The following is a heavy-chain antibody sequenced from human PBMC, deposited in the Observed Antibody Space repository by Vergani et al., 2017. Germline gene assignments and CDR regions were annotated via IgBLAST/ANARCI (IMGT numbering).Heavy chain of an antibody. CDR2: TWYDGNNK. V-gene: IGHV3-33*01. CDR3: ARDLRLLYNRFDP. Sequence: QVQLVESGGGVVQPGRSLRLSCAASGFTFNQSGMHWVRQAPGKGLEWVAVTWYDGNNKQYADSVKGRFTISRDNSKSTMYLQMNSLRDEDTGVCYCARDLRLLYNRFDPWGQGTLVTVSS. J-gene: IGHJ5*02. CDR1: GFTFNQSG. D-gene: IGHD1-14*01.